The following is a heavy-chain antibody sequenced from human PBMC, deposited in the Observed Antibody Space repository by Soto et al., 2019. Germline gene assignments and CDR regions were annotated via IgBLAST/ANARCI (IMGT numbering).Heavy chain of an antibody. CDR1: GYTFTGYD. CDR3: ARGRVIIGFDI. CDR2: MNPNSGNT. D-gene: IGHD3-22*01. V-gene: IGHV1-8*01. J-gene: IGHJ3*02. Sequence: QVQLVQSGAEVKKPGASVKVSCKASGYTFTGYDINWVRQATGQGLEWMGWMNPNSGNTNYAQKFQGRVTMTRNTSISTAYMELSSLRPEDTAMYYCARGRVIIGFDIWGQGTMVTVSS.